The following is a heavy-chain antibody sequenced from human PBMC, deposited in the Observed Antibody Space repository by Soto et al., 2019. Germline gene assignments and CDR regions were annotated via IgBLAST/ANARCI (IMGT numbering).Heavy chain of an antibody. J-gene: IGHJ4*02. Sequence: TSETLSLTCTVSGDSISNYYWSWIRQPPGKGLQWIGYIYDSGSTNYNPSLKSRVTISVDTSKNQFSLKLSSVTAADTAVYFCARSGYTGYDPRPNFDFWGQGTLVTVSS. CDR2: IYDSGST. D-gene: IGHD5-12*01. CDR3: ARSGYTGYDPRPNFDF. V-gene: IGHV4-59*01. CDR1: GDSISNYY.